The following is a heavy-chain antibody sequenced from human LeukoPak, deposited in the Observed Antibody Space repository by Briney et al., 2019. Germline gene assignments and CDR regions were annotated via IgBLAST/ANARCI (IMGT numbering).Heavy chain of an antibody. J-gene: IGHJ2*01. CDR2: ISSSSSYI. V-gene: IGHV3-21*01. D-gene: IGHD6-13*01. Sequence: GGSLRLSCAASGFTFSSYSMNWVRQAPGKGLEWVSSISSSSSYIYYADSVKGRFTISRDNAKNSLYLQMNSLRAEDTAVYYCARSSWYDWYFDLWGRGTLVTVSS. CDR3: ARSSWYDWYFDL. CDR1: GFTFSSYS.